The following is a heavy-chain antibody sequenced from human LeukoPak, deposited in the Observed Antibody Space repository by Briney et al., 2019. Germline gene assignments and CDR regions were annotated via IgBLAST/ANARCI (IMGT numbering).Heavy chain of an antibody. V-gene: IGHV3-48*01. CDR2: VSSSSSTI. Sequence: GGSLRLSCAASGFTFSSYSMNWVRQAPGKGLEWVSYVSSSSSTIYYADSVKGRFTISRGNAKNSLYLQMNSLRAEDTAVYYCARAASGGSCYATGGCFWFDPWGQGTLVTVSS. D-gene: IGHD2-15*01. J-gene: IGHJ5*02. CDR3: ARAASGGSCYATGGCFWFDP. CDR1: GFTFSSYS.